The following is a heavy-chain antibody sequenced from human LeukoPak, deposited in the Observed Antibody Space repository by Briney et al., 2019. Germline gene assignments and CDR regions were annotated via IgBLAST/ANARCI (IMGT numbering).Heavy chain of an antibody. CDR2: IRGGGSST. D-gene: IGHD1-26*01. CDR1: GFTLHNYA. Sequence: GGSLRLSCVASGFTLHNYAMHWVRQAPGKGLEWVSAIRGGGSSTHYADSGKGRFTISRDKSKNTLYLQMNSLRDEDTAVYYCAKERGPCVGIANNWFDPGGEGTLVIVSS. J-gene: IGHJ5*02. V-gene: IGHV3-23*01. CDR3: AKERGPCVGIANNWFDP.